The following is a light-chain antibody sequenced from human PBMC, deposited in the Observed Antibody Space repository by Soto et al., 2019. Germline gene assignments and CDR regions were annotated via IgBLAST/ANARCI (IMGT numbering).Light chain of an antibody. CDR3: QQSYRTPLT. J-gene: IGKJ2*01. Sequence: DIQMTQSPSSLSASVGDRVTITCRASQSISSYLNWYQQKPEKAPKLLIYAASSLQSWVPSRFSGSGSGTDFTLTISSLQPEDFATYYCQQSYRTPLTFGQGTKLEIK. CDR2: AAS. CDR1: QSISSY. V-gene: IGKV1-39*01.